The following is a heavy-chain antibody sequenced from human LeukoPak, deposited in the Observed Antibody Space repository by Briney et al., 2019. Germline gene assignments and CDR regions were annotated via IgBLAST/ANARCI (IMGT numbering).Heavy chain of an antibody. J-gene: IGHJ4*02. Sequence: PSQTRSLTCTVSGGSITIYYFSCVRQPPGKGLEWIGYIYYSGSTNYNPSLKSRVTISVDTSKNPFSLKMSSVTAADTAVYYCARDYYFDYWGQGTLVTFSS. CDR3: ARDYYFDY. CDR1: GGSITIYY. CDR2: IYYSGST. V-gene: IGHV4-59*01.